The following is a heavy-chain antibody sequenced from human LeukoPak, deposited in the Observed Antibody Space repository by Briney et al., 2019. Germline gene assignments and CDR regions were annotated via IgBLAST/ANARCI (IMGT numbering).Heavy chain of an antibody. CDR1: GFTVSSNY. Sequence: GGSLRLPCAASGFTVSSNYMSWVRPAPRKGLEGVSIIYSGGSTFYADSVKGRFTISRDNSKNTLYLQMNSLRAEDTAVYYCARGGSYLSAFDIWGQGTMVTVSS. CDR2: IYSGGST. J-gene: IGHJ3*02. D-gene: IGHD1-26*01. CDR3: ARGGSYLSAFDI. V-gene: IGHV3-53*01.